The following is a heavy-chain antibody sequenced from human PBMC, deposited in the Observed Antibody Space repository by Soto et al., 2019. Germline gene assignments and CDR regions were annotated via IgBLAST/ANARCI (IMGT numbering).Heavy chain of an antibody. CDR1: GYTFTSYA. D-gene: IGHD3-22*01. V-gene: IGHV1-3*01. J-gene: IGHJ4*02. CDR3: AYDSSGYYSFDY. Sequence: ASVKVSCKASGYTFTSYAMHWVRQTPGQRLEWMGWINAGNGNTKYSQKFQGRVTITRDTSASTAYMELSSLRSEDTAVYYCAYDSSGYYSFDYWGQGTLVTVSS. CDR2: INAGNGNT.